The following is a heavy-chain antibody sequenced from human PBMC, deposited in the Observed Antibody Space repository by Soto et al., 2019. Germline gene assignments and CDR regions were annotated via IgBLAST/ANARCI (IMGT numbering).Heavy chain of an antibody. Sequence: QVQLVESGGGLVKPGGSLRLSCAASGFTFSDYYMSWIRQAPGKGLEWVSYISSSGSTIYYADSVKGRFTISRDNAKNSLDVQMNSLRAEDTAVYYCAREGGCSSTSCPSGQYYMDVWGKGTTVTVSS. CDR3: AREGGCSSTSCPSGQYYMDV. CDR2: ISSSGSTI. CDR1: GFTFSDYY. J-gene: IGHJ6*03. D-gene: IGHD2-2*01. V-gene: IGHV3-11*01.